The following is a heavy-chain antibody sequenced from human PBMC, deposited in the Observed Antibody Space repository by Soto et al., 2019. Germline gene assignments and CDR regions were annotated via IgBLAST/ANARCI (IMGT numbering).Heavy chain of an antibody. D-gene: IGHD3-22*01. J-gene: IGHJ1*01. V-gene: IGHV1-8*01. Sequence: QVQLVQSGAEVKKPGASVKVSCKAYGYTFTSYDINWVRQATGQGLEWMGWINPNSGNTGYAQKFQGRVTMTRNTSISTAYMELSSLRSEDTALYYCARGLRDSSGKEAFQYWGQGTLVTVSS. CDR2: INPNSGNT. CDR1: GYTFTSYD. CDR3: ARGLRDSSGKEAFQY.